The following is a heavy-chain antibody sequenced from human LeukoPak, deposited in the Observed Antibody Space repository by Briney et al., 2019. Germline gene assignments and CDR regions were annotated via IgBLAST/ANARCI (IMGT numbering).Heavy chain of an antibody. CDR1: GGSFSGYY. Sequence: SETLSLTCAVYGGSFSGYYWSWIRQPPGKGLEWIGEINHSGSTNYNPSLKSRVTISVDTSKNQFSLKLSSVTAADTAVYYCARYCSSTSCYIGGTYYYYGMDVWGQGTTVTVSS. V-gene: IGHV4-34*01. J-gene: IGHJ6*02. CDR2: INHSGST. D-gene: IGHD2-2*02. CDR3: ARYCSSTSCYIGGTYYYYGMDV.